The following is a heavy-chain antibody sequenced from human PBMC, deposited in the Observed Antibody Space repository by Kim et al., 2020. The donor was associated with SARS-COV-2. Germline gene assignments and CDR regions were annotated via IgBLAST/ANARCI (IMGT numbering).Heavy chain of an antibody. V-gene: IGHV4-34*01. CDR1: GGSFSGYY. CDR3: ARGRAGVVPSPILGIGPHYDYYIMDV. D-gene: IGHD2-2*02. CDR2: INHRGGT. Sequence: SETLSLTCAVYGGSFSGYYWNWIRQPPGKGLEWIGEINHRGGTDYNPSLKSRVSILVDTSKNQFSLKLSSVTAADTALYYCARGRAGVVPSPILGIGPHYDYYIMDVWGQGTTVTVSS. J-gene: IGHJ6*02.